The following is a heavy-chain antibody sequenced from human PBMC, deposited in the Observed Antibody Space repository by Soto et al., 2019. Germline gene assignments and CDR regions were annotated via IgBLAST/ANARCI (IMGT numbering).Heavy chain of an antibody. CDR2: ISYDGSNK. Sequence: QVQLVESGGGVVQPGRSLRLSCAASGFTFSSYGMHWVRQAPGKGLEWVAVISYDGSNKYYADSVKGRFTISRDNSKNTLYLQMNSLRAEDTAVYYCAAAPGSAFAIWGQGTMVTVSS. D-gene: IGHD1-26*01. V-gene: IGHV3-30*03. J-gene: IGHJ3*02. CDR1: GFTFSSYG. CDR3: AAAPGSAFAI.